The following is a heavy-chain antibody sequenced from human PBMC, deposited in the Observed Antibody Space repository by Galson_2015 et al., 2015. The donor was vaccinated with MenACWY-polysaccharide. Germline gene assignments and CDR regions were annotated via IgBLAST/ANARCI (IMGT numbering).Heavy chain of an antibody. D-gene: IGHD6-6*01. CDR1: GFIFSDYG. V-gene: IGHV3-30*18. CDR2: ISYDGSNE. J-gene: IGHJ6*02. Sequence: SLRLSCAVSGFIFSDYGMHWVRQAPGKGLEWVAVISYDGSNEYYADSVKGRFTISRDNSRNTLSVQMNSLRPEDTAVYYCAKDRPLQGLVHYYYGMDVWGQGTTVIVSS. CDR3: AKDRPLQGLVHYYYGMDV.